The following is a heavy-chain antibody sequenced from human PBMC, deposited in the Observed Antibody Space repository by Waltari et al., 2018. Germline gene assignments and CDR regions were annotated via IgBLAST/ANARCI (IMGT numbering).Heavy chain of an antibody. CDR1: EFSFSSYA. CDR3: AKETPTDYGGPNFDY. V-gene: IGHV3-30-3*01. J-gene: IGHJ4*02. D-gene: IGHD3-10*01. Sequence: QVQLVESGGGVVQPGSSLRLSCAASEFSFSSYAMHWVRQAPGKGLEWVAVISFDGSVEYYADSVRGRFTVSRDNSENTLDLQMNSLRPDDTAVYYCAKETPTDYGGPNFDYWGQGTLVTVSS. CDR2: ISFDGSVE.